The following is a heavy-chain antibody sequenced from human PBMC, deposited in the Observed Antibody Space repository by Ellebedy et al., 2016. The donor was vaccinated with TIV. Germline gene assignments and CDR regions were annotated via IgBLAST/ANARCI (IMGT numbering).Heavy chain of an antibody. CDR2: IYYSGST. Sequence: SETLSLXCTVSGGSISSSSYYWGWIRQPLGKGLEWIGSIYYSGSTYYNPSLKSRVTISVDTSKNQFSLKLSSVTAADTAVYYCARTLNPNVLLWFGELLPQDNSDYWGQGTLVTVSS. CDR3: ARTLNPNVLLWFGELLPQDNSDY. J-gene: IGHJ4*02. D-gene: IGHD3-10*01. V-gene: IGHV4-39*01. CDR1: GGSISSSSYY.